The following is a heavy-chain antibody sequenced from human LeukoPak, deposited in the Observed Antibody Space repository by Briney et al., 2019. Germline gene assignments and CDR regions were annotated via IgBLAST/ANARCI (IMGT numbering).Heavy chain of an antibody. V-gene: IGHV3-9*01. CDR2: ISWNSGSI. Sequence: GGSLRLSCAAPGFTFDDYAMHWVRQAPGKGLEWVSGISWNSGSIGYADSAKGRFTISRDNAKNSLYLQMNSLRAEDTALYYCAKDVSGSYLGSFDYWGQGTLVTVSS. J-gene: IGHJ4*02. CDR1: GFTFDDYA. CDR3: AKDVSGSYLGSFDY. D-gene: IGHD1-26*01.